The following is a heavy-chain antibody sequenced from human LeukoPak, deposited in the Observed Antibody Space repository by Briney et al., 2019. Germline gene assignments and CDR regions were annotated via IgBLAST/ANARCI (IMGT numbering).Heavy chain of an antibody. Sequence: SETLSLTCTDSDYSISRGYFWTWVRQPPGKGLESIGSIFHPGSSYYNPSLKSPVAISVDTTKNQFSLELSSVTAADTAVYYCARDLGLTISDNWFDPWGQGTLVTVSS. J-gene: IGHJ5*02. V-gene: IGHV4-38-2*02. CDR3: ARDLGLTISDNWFDP. D-gene: IGHD3-3*01. CDR1: DYSISRGYF. CDR2: IFHPGSS.